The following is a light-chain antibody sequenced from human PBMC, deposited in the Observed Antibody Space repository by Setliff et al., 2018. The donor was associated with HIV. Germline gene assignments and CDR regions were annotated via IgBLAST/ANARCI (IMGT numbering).Light chain of an antibody. J-gene: IGLJ1*01. CDR1: NSDVGSYNY. CDR2: DVY. V-gene: IGLV2-14*03. CDR3: ASYTSTNTLEV. Sequence: QSALAQPASVSGSPGQSITISCSGTNSDVGSYNYVSWYQQHPGKAPKLIIYDVYYRPSGISSRFSGSKSGNTASLTISGLQLEDEADYYCASYTSTNTLEVFGTGTRSPS.